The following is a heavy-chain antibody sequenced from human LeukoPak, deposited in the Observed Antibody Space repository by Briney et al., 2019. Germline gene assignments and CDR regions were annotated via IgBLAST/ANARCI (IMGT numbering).Heavy chain of an antibody. CDR2: INHSGST. D-gene: IGHD1-26*01. Sequence: SETLSLTCAVYGGSFSGYYWSWIRQPPGKGLEWIGEINHSGSTNYNPSLKSRVTISVDTSKNQFSLKLSSVTAADTAVYYCARHSGSYYDYYYYMDVWGKGTTVTVSS. CDR3: ARHSGSYYDYYYYMDV. CDR1: GGSFSGYY. J-gene: IGHJ6*03. V-gene: IGHV4-34*01.